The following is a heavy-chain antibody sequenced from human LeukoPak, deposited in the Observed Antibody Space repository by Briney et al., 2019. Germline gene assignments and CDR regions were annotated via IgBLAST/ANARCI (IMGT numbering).Heavy chain of an antibody. D-gene: IGHD5-18*01. CDR3: ARGGLGYSYGFDY. J-gene: IGHJ4*02. CDR2: IYYSGST. Sequence: SETQSLTCTVSGGSISSSSYYWGWIRQPPGKGLEWIGSIYYSGSTYYNPSLKSRVTISVDTSKNQFSLKLSSVTAADTAVYYCARGGLGYSYGFDYWGQGTLVTVSS. V-gene: IGHV4-39*07. CDR1: GGSISSSSYY.